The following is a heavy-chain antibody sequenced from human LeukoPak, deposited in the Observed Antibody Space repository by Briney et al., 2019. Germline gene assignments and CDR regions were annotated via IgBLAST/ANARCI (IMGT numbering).Heavy chain of an antibody. CDR2: IKQDGSEK. D-gene: IGHD5-18*01. J-gene: IGHJ4*02. V-gene: IGHV3-7*01. CDR3: ARPQFVDTAMATN. CDR1: GFTFSSYW. Sequence: GGSLRLSCAASGFTFSSYWMSWVRQAPGKGLEWVANIKQDGSEKYYVDSVKGRFTISRDNAKNSLYLQMNSLRAEDTAVYYCARPQFVDTAMATNWGQGTLVTVSS.